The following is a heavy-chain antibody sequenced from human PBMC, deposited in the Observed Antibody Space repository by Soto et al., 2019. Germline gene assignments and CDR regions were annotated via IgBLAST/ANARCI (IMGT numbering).Heavy chain of an antibody. D-gene: IGHD6-19*01. Sequence: QVQLVQSGAEVKKPGASVKVSCKASGYTFTSYYMHWVRQAPGQGLEWMGIINPSGGSTSYAQKFPGRVTMTRDTSPSTVHMELSSLRSEDTAVYYCAREVIAVAGYGMDVWGQGTTVTVSS. CDR3: AREVIAVAGYGMDV. J-gene: IGHJ6*02. CDR2: INPSGGST. CDR1: GYTFTSYY. V-gene: IGHV1-46*01.